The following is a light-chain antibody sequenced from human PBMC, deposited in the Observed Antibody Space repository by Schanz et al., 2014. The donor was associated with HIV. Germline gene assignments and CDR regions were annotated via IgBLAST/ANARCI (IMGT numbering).Light chain of an antibody. V-gene: IGLV2-14*02. CDR3: TSYTTNRTVA. Sequence: QSVLTQPASVSGSPGQSITISCTGTSSDIGTYNLVSWYQQHPGKAPKLMIFEASKRPSGVSDRFSGSKSANTASLAISGLQADDEGDYYCTSYTTNRTVAFGGGTKLTVL. CDR2: EAS. CDR1: SSDIGTYNL. J-gene: IGLJ3*02.